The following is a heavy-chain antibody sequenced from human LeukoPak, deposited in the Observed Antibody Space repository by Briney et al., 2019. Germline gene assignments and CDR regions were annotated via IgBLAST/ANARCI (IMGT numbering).Heavy chain of an antibody. CDR1: DGSISSSSYY. D-gene: IGHD3-16*02. CDR2: IYYSGST. CDR3: ARGRRGSYRLDY. J-gene: IGHJ4*02. V-gene: IGHV4-39*01. Sequence: SETLSLTCTVSDGSISSSSYYWGWIRQPPGKGLEWIGSIYYSGSTYYNPSLKSRVTISVDTSKNQFSLKLSSVTAADTAVYYCARGRRGSYRLDYWGQGTLVTVSS.